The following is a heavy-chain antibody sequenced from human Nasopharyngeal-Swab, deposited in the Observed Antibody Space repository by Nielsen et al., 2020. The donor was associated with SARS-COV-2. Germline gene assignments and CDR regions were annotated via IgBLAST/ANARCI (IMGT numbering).Heavy chain of an antibody. V-gene: IGHV3-11*04. D-gene: IGHD2-15*01. CDR1: GFPFSDYY. J-gene: IGHJ4*02. Sequence: GEALKISCAASGFPFSDYYMSWIRQAPGKGLEWVSYICSSGSNIYYADSVKGRFTISRDNTKNSLYLQMNSLRAEDTAVYYCARADGCSLDDWGQGTLVTVSS. CDR3: ARADGCSLDD. CDR2: ICSSGSNI.